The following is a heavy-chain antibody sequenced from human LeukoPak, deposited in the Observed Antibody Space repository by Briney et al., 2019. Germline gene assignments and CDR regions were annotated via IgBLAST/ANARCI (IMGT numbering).Heavy chain of an antibody. V-gene: IGHV4-61*02. CDR1: GGSISSGSYY. Sequence: SETLSLTCTVSGGSISSGSYYWSWIRQPAGKGLEWTGRIYTSGSTNYNPSLKSRVTISVDTSKNQFSLKLSSVTAADTAVYYCARDDDSSGYYLAGDYWGQGTLVTVSS. CDR3: ARDDDSSGYYLAGDY. CDR2: IYTSGST. D-gene: IGHD3-22*01. J-gene: IGHJ4*02.